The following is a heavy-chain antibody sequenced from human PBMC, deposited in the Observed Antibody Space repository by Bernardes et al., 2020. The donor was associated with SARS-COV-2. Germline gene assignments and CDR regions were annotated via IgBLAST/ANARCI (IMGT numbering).Heavy chain of an antibody. J-gene: IGHJ1*01. CDR1: GFTFSSYG. V-gene: IGHV3-30*18. CDR3: AKMYSGSYRGYFQH. D-gene: IGHD1-26*01. Sequence: GGSLRLSCAASGFTFSSYGMHWVRQAPGKGLEWVAVISYDGSNKYYADSVKGRFTISRDNSKNTLYLQMNSLRAEDTAVYYCAKMYSGSYRGYFQHWGQGTLVTVSS. CDR2: ISYDGSNK.